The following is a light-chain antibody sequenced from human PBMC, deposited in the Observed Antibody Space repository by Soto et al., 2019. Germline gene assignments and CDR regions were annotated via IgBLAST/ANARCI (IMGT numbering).Light chain of an antibody. CDR1: QSVSSSY. CDR2: GAS. V-gene: IGKV3-20*01. Sequence: VCSQSPVAVSLSPGERATLSCRASQSVSSSYLAWYQQRPGQAPRLLIYGASSRATGIPDRFSGSGSGTDFTLTISRLEPEDFAVYYCQQYVASPWTFGQGTKVDI. CDR3: QQYVASPWT. J-gene: IGKJ1*01.